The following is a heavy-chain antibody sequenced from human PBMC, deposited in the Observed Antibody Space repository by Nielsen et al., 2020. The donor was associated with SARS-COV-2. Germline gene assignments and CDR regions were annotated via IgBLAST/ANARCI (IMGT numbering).Heavy chain of an antibody. D-gene: IGHD1-26*01. CDR1: GGSISSYY. CDR3: ARDSEVGATPYGMDV. J-gene: IGHJ6*02. Sequence: SETLSLTCTVSGGSISSYYWSWIRQPPGKGLEWIGYIYYSGSTYYNPSLKSRVTISVDTSKNQFSLKLSSVTAADTAVYYCARDSEVGATPYGMDVWGQGTTVTVSS. CDR2: IYYSGST. V-gene: IGHV4-59*06.